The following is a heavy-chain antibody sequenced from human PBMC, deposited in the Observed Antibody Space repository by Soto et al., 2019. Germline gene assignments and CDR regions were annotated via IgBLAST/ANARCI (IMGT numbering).Heavy chain of an antibody. V-gene: IGHV3-30*18. CDR2: ISYDGSNK. CDR1: GFTFSSYG. CDR3: ANIHDSSGYLDYYYYYGMDV. Sequence: PGGSLRLSCAASGFTFSSYGMHWVRQAPGKGLEWVAVISYDGSNKYYADSVKGRFTISRDNSKNTLYLQMNSLRAEDTAVYYCANIHDSSGYLDYYYYYGMDVWGQGTTVNVSS. J-gene: IGHJ6*02. D-gene: IGHD3-22*01.